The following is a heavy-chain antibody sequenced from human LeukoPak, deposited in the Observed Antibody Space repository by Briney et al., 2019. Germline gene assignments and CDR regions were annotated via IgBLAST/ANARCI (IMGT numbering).Heavy chain of an antibody. CDR2: LYYSGST. J-gene: IGHJ4*02. CDR3: VKMLATRAFDY. CDR1: GGSFSGYY. D-gene: IGHD5-12*01. Sequence: SETLSLTCAVYGGSFSGYYWSWIRQPPGKGLESIGTLYYSGSTYFNPSLKSRVTMSLETSKNQFSLNLSSVTAADTAVYYCVKMLATRAFDYWGQGTLVTVSS. V-gene: IGHV4-34*01.